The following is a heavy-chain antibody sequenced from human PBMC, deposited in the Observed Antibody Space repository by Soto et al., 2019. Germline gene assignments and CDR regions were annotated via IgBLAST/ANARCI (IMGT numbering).Heavy chain of an antibody. J-gene: IGHJ6*02. CDR3: ARDQRSNYDYYGMDV. V-gene: IGHV1-69*08. CDR2: IIPILGIA. D-gene: IGHD3-10*01. Sequence: QVQLVQSGAEVKKPGSSVKVSCKASGGTFSSYTISWVRQAPGQGLEWMGRIIPILGIANYAQKFQGRVTITADKSTSTAYMELSSLRSEDTAVYYCARDQRSNYDYYGMDVWGQGTTVTVSS. CDR1: GGTFSSYT.